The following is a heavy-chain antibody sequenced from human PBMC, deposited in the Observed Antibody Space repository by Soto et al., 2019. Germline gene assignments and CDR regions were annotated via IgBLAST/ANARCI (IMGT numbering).Heavy chain of an antibody. V-gene: IGHV1-2*04. CDR3: ARSAFGVTQGIGRAFDV. CDR2: INPNAGDS. J-gene: IGHJ3*01. CDR1: GYTFTAFY. D-gene: IGHD3-3*01. Sequence: QVQLVQSGAEVKKPGTSVKVSCKTSGYTFTAFYIHWVRQAPGQGLEWLGWINPNAGDSTSPQRFKGSVTLTRETSTNTAYLELTGLTSADAAVYFCARSAFGVTQGIGRAFDVWGPGTIVDVS.